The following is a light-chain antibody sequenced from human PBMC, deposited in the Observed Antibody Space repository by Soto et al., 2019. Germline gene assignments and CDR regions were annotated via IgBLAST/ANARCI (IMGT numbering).Light chain of an antibody. CDR3: SSYTSSSAYLL. V-gene: IGLV2-14*01. CDR2: DVS. J-gene: IGLJ2*01. CDR1: SSDLGGYNY. Sequence: QSALTQPASVSGSPGQSITISCTGTSSDLGGYNYVSWYQQHPGKAPKLMIYDVSNRPSGVSNRFSGSKSGNTASLTISGLQAEDEADYYCSSYTSSSAYLLFGGGTQLT.